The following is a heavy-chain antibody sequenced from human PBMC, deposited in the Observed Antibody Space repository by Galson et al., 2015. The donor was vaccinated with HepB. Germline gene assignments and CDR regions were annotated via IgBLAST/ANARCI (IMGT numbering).Heavy chain of an antibody. CDR1: GGTFSSYA. V-gene: IGHV1-69*13. CDR2: IIPIFGTA. Sequence: SVKVSCKASGGTFSSYAISWVRQAPGQGLERMGGIIPIFGTANYAQKFQGRVTITADESTSTAYMELSSLRSEDTAVYYCARGDPGIAAAGRNYYDSSGTFDYWGQGTLVTVSS. D-gene: IGHD3-22*01. J-gene: IGHJ4*02. CDR3: ARGDPGIAAAGRNYYDSSGTFDY.